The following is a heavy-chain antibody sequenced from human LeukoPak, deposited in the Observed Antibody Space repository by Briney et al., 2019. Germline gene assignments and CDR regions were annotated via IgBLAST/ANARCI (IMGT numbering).Heavy chain of an antibody. CDR2: IYYSGST. CDR3: ARDFVVATTNYYYYGMDV. D-gene: IGHD5-12*01. J-gene: IGHJ6*02. Sequence: SETLSLTCTVSGGSISSGGYYWSWIRQHPGKGLEWIVYIYYSGSTYYNPSLKSRVTISVDTSKNQFSLKLSSVTAADTAVYYCARDFVVATTNYYYYGMDVWGQGTTVTVSS. V-gene: IGHV4-31*03. CDR1: GGSISSGGYY.